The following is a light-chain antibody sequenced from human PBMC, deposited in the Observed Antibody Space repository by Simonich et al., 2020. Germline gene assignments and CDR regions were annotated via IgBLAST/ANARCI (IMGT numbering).Light chain of an antibody. CDR3: CSYAGSSTWV. CDR2: EGS. CDR1: SSGVGSYNL. J-gene: IGLJ3*02. V-gene: IGLV2-23*01. Sequence: QSALTQPASVSGSPGQSITISCTGTSSGVGSYNLVSWYQQHPGKAPKLMIYEGSKRPSGGSNRFAGSKSGNTASLTISGLQAEDEADYYCCSYAGSSTWVFGGGTKLTVL.